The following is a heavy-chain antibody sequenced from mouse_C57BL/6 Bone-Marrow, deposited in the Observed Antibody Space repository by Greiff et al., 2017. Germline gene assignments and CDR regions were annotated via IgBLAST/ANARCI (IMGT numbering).Heavy chain of an antibody. CDR2: IYPGDGDT. D-gene: IGHD1-1*01. CDR3: ARTHLLLRKYCDV. V-gene: IGHV1-82*01. Sequence: QVQLQQSGPELVKPGASVKISCKASGYAFSSSWMNWVKQRPGKGLEWIGRIYPGDGDTNYNGKFKGKATLTADKSSSTAYMQLSSLTSEDSAVYFGARTHLLLRKYCDVWGTGTTVTVSA. CDR1: GYAFSSSW. J-gene: IGHJ1*03.